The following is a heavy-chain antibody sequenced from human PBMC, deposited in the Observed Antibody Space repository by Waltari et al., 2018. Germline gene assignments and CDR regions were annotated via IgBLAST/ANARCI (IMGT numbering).Heavy chain of an antibody. D-gene: IGHD6-13*01. CDR2: IQYDGSIK. CDR3: AREYSRICFHALDG. V-gene: IGHV3-33*05. J-gene: IGHJ6*02. CDR1: GFTLGNYA. Sequence: QVHVVESGGGVVQPGGSLRRACAASGFTLGNYARHWVRQAPGKGLEWVAVIQYDGSIKNYADSVKGRFTISRENSKNTLYLEMKSLRAEDTAVYYCAREYSRICFHALDGWGQGTAVTVSS.